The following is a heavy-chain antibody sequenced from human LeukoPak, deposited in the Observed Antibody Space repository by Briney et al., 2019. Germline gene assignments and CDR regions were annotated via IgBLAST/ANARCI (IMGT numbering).Heavy chain of an antibody. CDR1: GGSFSGYY. Sequence: SETLSLTCAVYGGSFSGYYWSWIRQPPGKGLEWIGEINRSGSTNYNPSLKSRVTISVDTSKNQFSLKLSSVTAADTAVYYCARLPYKIAAAGNWFDPWGQGTLVTVSS. J-gene: IGHJ5*02. CDR2: INRSGST. D-gene: IGHD6-13*01. CDR3: ARLPYKIAAAGNWFDP. V-gene: IGHV4-34*01.